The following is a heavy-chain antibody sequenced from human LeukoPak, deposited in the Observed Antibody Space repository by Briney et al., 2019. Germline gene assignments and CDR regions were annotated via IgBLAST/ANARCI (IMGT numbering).Heavy chain of an antibody. CDR3: ARLYYDILTGYGWFDP. CDR1: GFTVSNNY. D-gene: IGHD3-9*01. J-gene: IGHJ5*02. Sequence: GGSLRLSCAASGFTVSNNYMSWVCQAPGKGLEWVSLIYSGGSTYYADSVKGRFTISRDNSKNTLYLQMKSLRAEDTAVYYCARLYYDILTGYGWFDPWGQGTLVTVSS. CDR2: IYSGGST. V-gene: IGHV3-53*01.